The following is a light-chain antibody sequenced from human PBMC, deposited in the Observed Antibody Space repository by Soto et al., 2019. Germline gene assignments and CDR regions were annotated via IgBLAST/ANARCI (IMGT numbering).Light chain of an antibody. CDR1: QSVSSN. V-gene: IGKV3-15*01. J-gene: IGKJ4*01. Sequence: EIVMTQSPATLSVSPGERATLSCRASQSVSSNLAWYQQKPGQAPRLLIYGASTRATGIPARFSGSGSGTEFTLTISSLQYEDVAVYYCQQYNNWPPLTVGGGTKVEIK. CDR2: GAS. CDR3: QQYNNWPPLT.